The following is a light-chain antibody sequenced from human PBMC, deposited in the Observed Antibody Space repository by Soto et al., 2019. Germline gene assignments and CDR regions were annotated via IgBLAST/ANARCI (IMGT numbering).Light chain of an antibody. J-gene: IGKJ2*01. CDR1: QTINTY. CDR2: AAF. V-gene: IGKV1-39*01. Sequence: DIQMTQSPSSLSAPVGDRVTITCRASQTINTYLNWYQQKLGKAPKLLIYAAFTLQSGVPSRFSGSGSGTDFTLTISSLQPEDFATYYCQQSYCIPRTFGQGTKLQIK. CDR3: QQSYCIPRT.